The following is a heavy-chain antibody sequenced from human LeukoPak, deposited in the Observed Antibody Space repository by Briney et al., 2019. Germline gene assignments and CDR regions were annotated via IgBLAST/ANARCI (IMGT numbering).Heavy chain of an antibody. J-gene: IGHJ6*03. V-gene: IGHV4-61*01. CDR3: ARVFDSGSQAYFYYMDV. CDR1: GGSISSSIYY. D-gene: IGHD3-10*01. Sequence: SETLSLTCTVSGGSISSSIYYWSWIRQPPGKGLEWIGYIYSSGSTNYNPSLKSRVTMSVDTSKNQFSLKVSSVTAADTAVYYCARVFDSGSQAYFYYMDVWGKGTTVTIFS. CDR2: IYSSGST.